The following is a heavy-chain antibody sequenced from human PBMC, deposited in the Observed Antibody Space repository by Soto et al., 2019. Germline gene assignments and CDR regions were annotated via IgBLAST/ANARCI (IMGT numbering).Heavy chain of an antibody. Sequence: PSETLSLTCTVSGGSISSGGYYWSWILQHPGKGLEWIGYIYYSGSTYYNPSLKSRVTISVDTSKNQFSLKLSSVTAADTAVYYCARAGITIFFWFSPWGQGTLVTVS. CDR2: IYYSGST. D-gene: IGHD3-3*01. V-gene: IGHV4-31*03. CDR1: GGSISSGGYY. CDR3: ARAGITIFFWFSP. J-gene: IGHJ5*02.